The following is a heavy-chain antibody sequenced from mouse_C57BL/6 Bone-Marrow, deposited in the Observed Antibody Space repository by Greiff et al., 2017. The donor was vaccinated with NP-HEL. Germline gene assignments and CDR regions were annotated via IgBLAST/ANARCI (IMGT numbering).Heavy chain of an antibody. CDR1: GFTFSDSY. CDR2: ISNGGGST. J-gene: IGHJ2*01. V-gene: IGHV5-12*01. Sequence: EVQGVESGGGLVQPGGSLKLSCAASGFTFSDSYMYWVRQTPEKRLEWVAYISNGGGSTYYPDTVKGRFPISRDNAKNTLYMQMSRLKSEDTAMYYCARLEYYGSSYGYFDYWGQGTTLTVSS. D-gene: IGHD1-1*01. CDR3: ARLEYYGSSYGYFDY.